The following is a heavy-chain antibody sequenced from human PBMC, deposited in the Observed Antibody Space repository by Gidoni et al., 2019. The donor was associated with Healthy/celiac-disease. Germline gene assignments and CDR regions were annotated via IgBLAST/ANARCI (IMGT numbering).Heavy chain of an antibody. CDR2: IYYSGST. Sequence: QVQLQESGPGLVKPSETLSLTCTVSGGSISSYYWSWIRQPPGKRLEWIGYIYYSGSTNYNPSLKSRVTISVDTSKNQFSLKLSSVTAADTAVYYCARSRGALFSWGQGTLVTVSS. D-gene: IGHD1-26*01. J-gene: IGHJ5*02. CDR1: GGSISSYY. CDR3: ARSRGALFS. V-gene: IGHV4-59*01.